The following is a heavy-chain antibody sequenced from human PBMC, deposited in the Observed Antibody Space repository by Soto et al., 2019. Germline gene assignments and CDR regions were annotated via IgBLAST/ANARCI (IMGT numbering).Heavy chain of an antibody. CDR3: ARDLSGQFDY. Sequence: EVQLVESGGGLVQPGGSLRLSCAASGFTFSGNWMHWVRQAPGKGLVWVSRINEDGSTTTYADSVKGRFTIYRDNAEKTLYLQMNSLRDDDTAVYYCARDLSGQFDYWGQGTLVTVSS. V-gene: IGHV3-74*03. CDR2: INEDGSTT. CDR1: GFTFSGNW. J-gene: IGHJ4*02.